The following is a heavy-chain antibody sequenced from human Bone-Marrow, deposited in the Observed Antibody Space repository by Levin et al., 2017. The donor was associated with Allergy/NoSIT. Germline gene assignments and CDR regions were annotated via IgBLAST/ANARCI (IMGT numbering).Heavy chain of an antibody. J-gene: IGHJ5*02. CDR1: GFTFSDYY. D-gene: IGHD3-3*01. V-gene: IGHV3-11*01. CDR2: ITPSGQTI. Sequence: KTGGSLRLSCSASGFTFSDYYMHWIRQTPGKGLEWIAYITPSGQTIYYADSVKGRFTISRDNANNSLYLQMNSLRVEDTAVYYCARDGMWSGYIVGNRWFDPWGQGTLVTVSS. CDR3: ARDGMWSGYIVGNRWFDP.